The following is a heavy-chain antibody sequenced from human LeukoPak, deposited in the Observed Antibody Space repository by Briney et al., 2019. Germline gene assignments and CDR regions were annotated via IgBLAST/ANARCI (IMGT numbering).Heavy chain of an antibody. CDR2: IYPGDSDT. D-gene: IGHD3-10*01. J-gene: IGHJ4*02. Sequence: GASLKISCKGSGYTFTNYWIGWVRQMPGKGLEWMGIIYPGDSDTRYSPSFQGQVTISADKSISTAYLQWSSLRASDTAMYYCARPLTILRGVVTSSDYWGQGTQVTVSS. CDR3: ARPLTILRGVVTSSDY. V-gene: IGHV5-51*01. CDR1: GYTFTNYW.